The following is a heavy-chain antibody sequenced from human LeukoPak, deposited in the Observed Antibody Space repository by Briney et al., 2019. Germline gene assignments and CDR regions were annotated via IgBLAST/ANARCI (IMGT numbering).Heavy chain of an antibody. V-gene: IGHV3-11*01. CDR2: ISSSGSTI. CDR3: AKDARDYGGNFDY. Sequence: GGSLRLSCAASGFTFSDYYMSWIRQAPGKGLEWVSYISSSGSTIYYADSVKGRFTISRDNSKNTLYLQMNSLRVEDTAVYYCAKDARDYGGNFDYWGQGTLVTVSS. J-gene: IGHJ4*02. CDR1: GFTFSDYY. D-gene: IGHD4-23*01.